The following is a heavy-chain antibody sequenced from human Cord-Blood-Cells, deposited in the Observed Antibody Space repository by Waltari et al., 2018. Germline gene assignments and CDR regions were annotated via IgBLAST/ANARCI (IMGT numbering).Heavy chain of an antibody. V-gene: IGHV1-58*01. CDR2: IVVGSDNT. CDR3: AAGSYDILTGYYYYYGMDV. D-gene: IGHD3-9*01. J-gene: IGHJ6*02. CDR1: GFTFTSSA. Sequence: QMQLVQSRPEVKKPGTSVKVSCKASGFTFTSSAVQWVRQARGQRLEWIGWIVVGSDNTNYAQKFQERVTITSDMSTSTAYMELSSLRSEDTAVYYCAAGSYDILTGYYYYYGMDVWGQGTTVTVSS.